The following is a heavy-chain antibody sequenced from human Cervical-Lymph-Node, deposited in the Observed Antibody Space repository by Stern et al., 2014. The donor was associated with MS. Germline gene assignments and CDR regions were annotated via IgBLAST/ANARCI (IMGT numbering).Heavy chain of an antibody. Sequence: VQLVESGGGVVQPGRSLRLSCAASGFTFSSYTMHWVRQAPGKGLAWVAVISYDGNSKFYADSVKDRFTISRDNSKNTLFLQMNSLRTEDTAVYYCARDGRSVWGQGTLVTVSS. J-gene: IGHJ4*02. V-gene: IGHV3-30-3*01. CDR1: GFTFSSYT. CDR2: ISYDGNSK. CDR3: ARDGRSV.